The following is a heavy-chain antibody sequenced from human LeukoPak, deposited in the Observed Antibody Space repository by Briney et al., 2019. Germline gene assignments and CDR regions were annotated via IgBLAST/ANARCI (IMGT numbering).Heavy chain of an antibody. Sequence: ASVKVSCRASGYTFSNYGFSWVRQAPGQRLERTGWINAGNGNTKYSQKFQGRVTITRDTSASTAYMELSSLRSEDTAVYYCAREVATTRRDDAFDIWGQGTMVTVSS. CDR1: GYTFSNYG. J-gene: IGHJ3*02. CDR3: AREVATTRRDDAFDI. CDR2: INAGNGNT. V-gene: IGHV1-3*01. D-gene: IGHD5-12*01.